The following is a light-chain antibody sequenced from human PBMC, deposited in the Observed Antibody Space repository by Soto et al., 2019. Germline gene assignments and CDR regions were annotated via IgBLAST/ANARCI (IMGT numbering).Light chain of an antibody. Sequence: DIVWTHSPSTLSLSPGESATLSCRATRSVSSYLAWYQQKPGQAPRLLIYDASSRPTDIPARFSGSGSGTDFTLTISRLEPEDFAVYYCQHYSSSPPAITFGQGTRLEIK. V-gene: IGKV3-20*01. J-gene: IGKJ5*01. CDR2: DAS. CDR1: RSVSSY. CDR3: QHYSSSPPAIT.